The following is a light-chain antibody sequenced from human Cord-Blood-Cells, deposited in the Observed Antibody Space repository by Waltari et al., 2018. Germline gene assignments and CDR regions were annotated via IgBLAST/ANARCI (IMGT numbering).Light chain of an antibody. J-gene: IGLJ1*01. CDR3: RSYTSSSTYV. CDR2: EVS. V-gene: IGLV2-14*01. CDR1: SSDVGGYNY. Sequence: QSALTQPASVSGSPGQSITISCTGTSSDVGGYNYVSWYQQHPGKAPKLMIYEVSNRHSGVSNRFAGSKSGNTASLTISGLQAEDEADYYCRSYTSSSTYVFGTGTKVTVL.